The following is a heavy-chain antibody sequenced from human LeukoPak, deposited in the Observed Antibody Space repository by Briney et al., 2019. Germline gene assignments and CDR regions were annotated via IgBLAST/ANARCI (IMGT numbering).Heavy chain of an antibody. CDR3: ARILLCSGGLGGWFEP. V-gene: IGHV2-70*01. Sequence: SGPTLLNPTQTLTLTCTFSGFSLSTSGLRVSWIRQPPGKALEWLAHIAWHDDKYYTTSLKTTLTISKNTSKSQVVLTMTSMEPVDTGTYYCARILLCSGGLGGWFEPWGQGNLVTVSS. J-gene: IGHJ5*02. CDR1: GFSLSTSGLR. CDR2: IAWHDDK. D-gene: IGHD2-15*01.